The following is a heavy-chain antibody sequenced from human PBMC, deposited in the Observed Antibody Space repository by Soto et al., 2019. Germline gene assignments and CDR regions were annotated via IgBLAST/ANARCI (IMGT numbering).Heavy chain of an antibody. Sequence: VGSLRLSCAASGFTFSSYWMHWVRQAPGKGLVWVSRINSDGTTTTYGDSVRGRFTISRDNAKTTLYLQMNSLRAEDTAVYYCARGGIEAACSHYYYGMDVWGQGTTVTVSS. D-gene: IGHD6-13*01. V-gene: IGHV3-74*01. J-gene: IGHJ6*02. CDR3: ARGGIEAACSHYYYGMDV. CDR2: INSDGTTT. CDR1: GFTFSSYW.